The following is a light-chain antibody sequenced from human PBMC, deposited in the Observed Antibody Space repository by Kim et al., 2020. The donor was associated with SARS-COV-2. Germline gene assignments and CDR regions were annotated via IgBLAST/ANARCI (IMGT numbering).Light chain of an antibody. V-gene: IGLV2-11*01. CDR1: TSDIGGHDY. J-gene: IGLJ2*01. Sequence: QSALTQPPSVSGSPGQSLTLTCTGTTSDIGGHDYVSWYQQHPSNAPNLLIFDVNNRPSGVPPRFSGSKSGNTASLTISGLQPDDEANYYCCAFAATNSLVFGGGTKVTVL. CDR2: DVN. CDR3: CAFAATNSLV.